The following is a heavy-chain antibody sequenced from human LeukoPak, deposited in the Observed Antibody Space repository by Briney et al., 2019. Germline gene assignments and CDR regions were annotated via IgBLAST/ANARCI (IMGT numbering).Heavy chain of an antibody. D-gene: IGHD2-15*01. CDR3: ASSPLRFLEWLRYCSGGSCYGFYYY. CDR1: GGSISSYY. CDR2: INHSGST. V-gene: IGHV4-34*01. J-gene: IGHJ4*02. Sequence: PSETLSLTCTVSGGSISSYYWTWIRQPPGKGLEWIGEINHSGSTNYNPSLKSRVTISVDTSKNQFSLKLSSVTAADTAVYYCASSPLRFLEWLRYCSGGSCYGFYYYWGQGTLVTVSS.